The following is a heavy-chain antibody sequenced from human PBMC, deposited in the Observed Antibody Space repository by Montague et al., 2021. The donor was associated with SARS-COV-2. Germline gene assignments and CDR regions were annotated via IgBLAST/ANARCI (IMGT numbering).Heavy chain of an antibody. CDR1: GDSITNTRYF. V-gene: IGHV4-39*01. CDR3: AVELNYFFDY. Sequence: SETLSLTCNVSGDSITNTRYFWGWIRQPPGKALEWIGSIYHNGKTYYNPSLERRAPLLIDTSENQFSLRLSSVIASDTAVYYCAVELNYFFDYWGQGFLVSVSS. D-gene: IGHD1-7*01. CDR2: IYHNGKT. J-gene: IGHJ4*02.